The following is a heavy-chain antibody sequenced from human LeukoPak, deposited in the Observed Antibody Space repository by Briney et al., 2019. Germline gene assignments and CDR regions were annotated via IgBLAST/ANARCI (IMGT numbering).Heavy chain of an antibody. CDR3: ARGPGGWGFFDY. V-gene: IGHV1-8*01. CDR1: GYTFTSYD. J-gene: IGHJ4*02. CDR2: MNPNSGNT. Sequence: ASVKVSCKASGYTFTSYDINWVRQATGQGLEWMGWMNPNSGNTGYAQKFQGRVTMTRNTSISTAYMERSSLRSEDTAVYYCARGPGGWGFFDYWGQGTLVTVSS. D-gene: IGHD6-19*01.